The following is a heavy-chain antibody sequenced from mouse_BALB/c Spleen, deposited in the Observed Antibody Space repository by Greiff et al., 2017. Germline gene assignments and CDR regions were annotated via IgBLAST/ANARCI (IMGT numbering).Heavy chain of an antibody. CDR1: GYSITSDYA. Sequence: EVQLVESGPGLVKPSQSLSLTCTVTGYSITSDYAWNWIRQFPGNKLEWMGYISYSGSTSYNPSLKSRISITRDTSKNQFFLQLNSVTTEDTATYYCARDGSSYGVYFDYWGQGTTLTVSS. J-gene: IGHJ2*01. V-gene: IGHV3-2*02. CDR3: ARDGSSYGVYFDY. D-gene: IGHD1-1*01. CDR2: ISYSGST.